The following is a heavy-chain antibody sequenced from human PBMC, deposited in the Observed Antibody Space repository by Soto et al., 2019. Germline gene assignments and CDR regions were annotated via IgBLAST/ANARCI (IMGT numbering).Heavy chain of an antibody. D-gene: IGHD1-7*01. CDR3: ASNWNLGRDYYYYGMDV. V-gene: IGHV3-23*01. CDR1: GFTFSSYA. CDR2: ISGSGGST. J-gene: IGHJ6*02. Sequence: GESLKISCAASGFTFSSYAMSWVRQAPGKGLEWVSAISGSGGSTYYADSVKGRFTISRDNSKNTLYLQMNSLRAEDTAVYYCASNWNLGRDYYYYGMDVWGQGTTVTVSS.